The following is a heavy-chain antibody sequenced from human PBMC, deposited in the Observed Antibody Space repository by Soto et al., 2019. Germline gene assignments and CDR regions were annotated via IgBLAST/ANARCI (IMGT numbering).Heavy chain of an antibody. CDR1: GGSISSYY. CDR2: IYYSGST. D-gene: IGHD3-3*01. CDR3: ARVNTYYDFWSGYYSVSYFDY. J-gene: IGHJ4*02. V-gene: IGHV4-59*01. Sequence: PSETLSLTCTVSGGSISSYYWSWIRQPPGKGLEWIGYIYYSGSTNYNPSLKSRVTISVDTSKNQFSLKLSSVTAADTAVYYCARVNTYYDFWSGYYSVSYFDYWGQGILVTVSS.